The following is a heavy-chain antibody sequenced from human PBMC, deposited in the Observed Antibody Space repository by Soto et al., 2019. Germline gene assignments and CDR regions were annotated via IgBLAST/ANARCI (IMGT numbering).Heavy chain of an antibody. CDR3: ARGPRDKAAGLQYYYGSGNPRAYYYYGMDV. CDR2: INHSGST. Sequence: SETLSLTCAVYGGSFSGYYWSWIRQPPGKGLEWIGEINHSGSTNYNPSLKSRVTISVDTSKNQFSLKLSSVTAADTAVYYCARGPRDKAAGLQYYYGSGNPRAYYYYGMDVWGQGTTVTVSS. J-gene: IGHJ6*02. V-gene: IGHV4-34*01. CDR1: GGSFSGYY. D-gene: IGHD3-10*01.